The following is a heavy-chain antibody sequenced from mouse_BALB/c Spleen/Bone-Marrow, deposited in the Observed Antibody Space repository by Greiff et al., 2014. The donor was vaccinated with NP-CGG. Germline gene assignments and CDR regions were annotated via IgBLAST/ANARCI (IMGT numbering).Heavy chain of an antibody. V-gene: IGHV1-4*01. CDR1: GYTFTSYT. J-gene: IGHJ3*01. CDR2: INPSSGYT. CDR3: ARSRDFITGFAY. D-gene: IGHD1-1*01. Sequence: QVQLQQSGAELARPGASVKMSCKASGYTFTSYTMHWVKQRPGQGLEWIGYINPSSGYTNYNQKFKDKATLTADKSSSTAYMQLSSLTSEDSAVYYCARSRDFITGFAYWGQGTLVTVSA.